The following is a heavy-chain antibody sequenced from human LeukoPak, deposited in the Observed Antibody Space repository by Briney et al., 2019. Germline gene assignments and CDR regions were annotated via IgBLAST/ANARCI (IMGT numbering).Heavy chain of an antibody. CDR3: VRDYYGMDV. CDR1: GGSISSGGYS. CDR2: IYHSGST. V-gene: IGHV4-30-2*01. J-gene: IGHJ6*02. Sequence: SETLSLTCAVSGGSISSGGYSWSWIRQPPGKGLEWIGYIYHSGSTYYNPSLKSRVTISVDRSKNQFSLKLSSVTAADTAVYCCVRDYYGMDVWGQGTTVTVSS.